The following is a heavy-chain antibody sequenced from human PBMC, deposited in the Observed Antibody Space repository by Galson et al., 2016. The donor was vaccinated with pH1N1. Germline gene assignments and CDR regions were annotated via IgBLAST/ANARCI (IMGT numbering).Heavy chain of an antibody. CDR2: MSYVGNNK. J-gene: IGHJ4*02. CDR3: AKLASYSTSSVASYFDS. Sequence: SLRLSCAASGFTFSDYAMHWVRQAPGKGLEWVAIMSYVGNNKYCADSVKGRFTISRDNSKNTLYLQMNSLRAEDTAVYYCAKLASYSTSSVASYFDSWGQGTLVTVSS. CDR1: GFTFSDYA. V-gene: IGHV3-30*18. D-gene: IGHD6-6*01.